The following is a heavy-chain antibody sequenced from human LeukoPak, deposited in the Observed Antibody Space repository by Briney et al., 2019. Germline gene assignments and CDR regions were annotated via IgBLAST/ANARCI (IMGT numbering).Heavy chain of an antibody. CDR2: IIPIFGTA. J-gene: IGHJ3*02. Sequence: SVKVSCKASGGTFSSYTISGVRQAPGQGLEWMGGIIPIFGTANYAHKFQGRVTSTADESTSTAYMELSSLRSEDTDVYYCVRAGLGDPDSFDMWGQGTMVTVSS. CDR3: VRAGLGDPDSFDM. V-gene: IGHV1-69*13. D-gene: IGHD2-21*02. CDR1: GGTFSSYT.